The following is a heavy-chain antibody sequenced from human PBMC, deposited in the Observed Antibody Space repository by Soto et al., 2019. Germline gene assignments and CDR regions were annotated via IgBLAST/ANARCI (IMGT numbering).Heavy chain of an antibody. CDR2: IYYSGST. V-gene: IGHV4-39*07. CDR3: ARDLQGYGYFDY. J-gene: IGHJ4*02. CDR1: GVSISSSSYY. Sequence: SEILSLTCTVSGVSISSSSYYWGWIRQPPGKGLEWIGSIYYSGSTNYNPSLKSRVTISLDTSKNQFSLKLSSVTAADTAVYYCARDLQGYGYFDYWGQGTLVTVSS. D-gene: IGHD5-18*01.